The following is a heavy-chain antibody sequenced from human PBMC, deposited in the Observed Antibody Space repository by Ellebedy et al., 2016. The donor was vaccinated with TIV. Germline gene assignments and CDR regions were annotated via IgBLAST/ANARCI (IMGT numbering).Heavy chain of an antibody. CDR3: ARGGILDY. Sequence: GESLKISCAASGFTFSTYDMHWVRQAPGKGPEWVSGIGGSGRSTYYADSVKGRFTITRDNSKNTVDLQMDDLRPDDTAVYYCARGGILDYWGQGTLVTVSS. D-gene: IGHD3-16*01. V-gene: IGHV3-23*01. J-gene: IGHJ4*02. CDR2: IGGSGRST. CDR1: GFTFSTYD.